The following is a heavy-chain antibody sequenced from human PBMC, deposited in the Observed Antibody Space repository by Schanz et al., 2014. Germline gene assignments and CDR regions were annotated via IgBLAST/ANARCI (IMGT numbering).Heavy chain of an antibody. Sequence: EVQLVESGGGVVQPGGSLRLSCATSGFTFITYTMNWVRQTPGKGLEWVSGITRQGTAYYADFVKGRFSFSRDLSSNTLYLQMNSRRADGSAIYYCAKDRPSNGWPACDAGGQGTQVTVSS. J-gene: IGHJ5*02. D-gene: IGHD6-19*01. V-gene: IGHV3-23*04. CDR2: ITRQGTA. CDR3: AKDRPSNGWPACDA. CDR1: GFTFITYT.